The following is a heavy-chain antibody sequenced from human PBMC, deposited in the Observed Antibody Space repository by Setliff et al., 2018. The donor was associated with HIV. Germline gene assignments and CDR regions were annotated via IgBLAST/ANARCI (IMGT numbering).Heavy chain of an antibody. CDR1: GGSISNYY. Sequence: SETLSLTCTVSGGSISNYYWSWIRQPPGKGLEWIGHIYTSGKTHYSPSLKSRITISADTSKNQLSLNLSSVTAADTAVYYCAKPSLEWSPNWFDPWGQETPVTVSS. D-gene: IGHD3-3*01. CDR2: IYTSGKT. J-gene: IGHJ5*02. CDR3: AKPSLEWSPNWFDP. V-gene: IGHV4-4*08.